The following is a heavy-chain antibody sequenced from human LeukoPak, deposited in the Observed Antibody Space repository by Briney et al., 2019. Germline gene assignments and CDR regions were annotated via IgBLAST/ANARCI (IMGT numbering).Heavy chain of an antibody. CDR3: ARDLTMVRGLTYYGMDV. V-gene: IGHV3-7*03. D-gene: IGHD3-10*01. J-gene: IGHJ6*04. CDR2: IKQDGSEK. Sequence: GGSLRFSCAASGFTFSSYWMSWVRQAPGKGLEWVANIKQDGSEKYYVDSVKGRFTISRDNAKNSLYLQMNSLRAEDTAVYYCARDLTMVRGLTYYGMDVWGKGTTVTVSS. CDR1: GFTFSSYW.